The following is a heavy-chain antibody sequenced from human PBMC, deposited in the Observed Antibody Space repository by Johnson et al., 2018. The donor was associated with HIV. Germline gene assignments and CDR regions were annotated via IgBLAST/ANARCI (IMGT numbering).Heavy chain of an antibody. Sequence: QVHLVESGGGLVRPGGSLRLSCVASTFTFSGYNMAWIRQAPGKGLECLSYISSSGYSTYYTDSVKGRFTISRDNAKKSLFLQMNSLRAEDTALYYCTTRLNSGTYWGNYDFDVWGQGTMVTVSS. D-gene: IGHD1-26*01. CDR3: TTRLNSGTYWGNYDFDV. CDR2: ISSSGYST. J-gene: IGHJ3*01. V-gene: IGHV3-11*01. CDR1: TFTFSGYN.